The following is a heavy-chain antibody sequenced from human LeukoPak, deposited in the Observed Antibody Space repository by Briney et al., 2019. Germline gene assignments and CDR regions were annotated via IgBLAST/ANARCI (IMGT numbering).Heavy chain of an antibody. D-gene: IGHD2-2*01. CDR2: IIPIFGTA. CDR1: GGTFSSYA. J-gene: IGHJ6*04. CDR3: ARRIGSTRLYGMDV. Sequence: VASVKVSCKASGGTFSSYAISWVRQAPGQGLEWMGGIIPIFGTANYAQKFQGRVTITADESTSTAYMELSSLRSEDTAVYYCARRIGSTRLYGMDVWGKGTTVTVSS. V-gene: IGHV1-69*13.